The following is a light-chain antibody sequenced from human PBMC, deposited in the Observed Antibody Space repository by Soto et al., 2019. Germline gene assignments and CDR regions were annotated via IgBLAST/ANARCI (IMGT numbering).Light chain of an antibody. CDR2: KAS. Sequence: DIPMTQSPSTLSASVGDRVTITCRASQSISSWLAWYQQKPGKAPKLLIYKASSLESWVPSRFSGSGSGTEFTLTISSLQPDDFATYYCQQYNSYSRTFGQGTKLEIK. J-gene: IGKJ2*02. V-gene: IGKV1-5*03. CDR3: QQYNSYSRT. CDR1: QSISSW.